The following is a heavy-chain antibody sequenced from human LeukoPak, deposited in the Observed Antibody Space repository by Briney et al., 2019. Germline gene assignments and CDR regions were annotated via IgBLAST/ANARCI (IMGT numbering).Heavy chain of an antibody. CDR1: GFTFGGYW. J-gene: IGHJ4*02. D-gene: IGHD6-19*01. CDR2: INYDGRGT. Sequence: GGSLRLSCAASGFTFGGYWMHWVGQHPGECLVWLSSINYDGRGTRYADSVKGRFTISRGKVKNTLYLQMNSLTDEDTAVYYCARDPSGWYTMDYWGQGTLVTVSS. V-gene: IGHV3-74*01. CDR3: ARDPSGWYTMDY.